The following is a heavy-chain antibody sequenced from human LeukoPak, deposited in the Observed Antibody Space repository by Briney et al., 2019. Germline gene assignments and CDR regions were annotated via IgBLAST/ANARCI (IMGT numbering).Heavy chain of an antibody. D-gene: IGHD6-19*01. CDR2: ISSSGSTI. J-gene: IGHJ6*02. CDR1: GFTFSSYE. CDR3: ARDPRIAVAGREYYYYGMDV. V-gene: IGHV3-48*03. Sequence: PGGSLRLSCAASGFTFSSYEMNWVRQAPGKGLEWVSYISSSGSTIYYADSVKGRFTISRDNAKNSLYLQMNSLKAEDTAVYYCARDPRIAVAGREYYYYGMDVWGQGTTVTVSS.